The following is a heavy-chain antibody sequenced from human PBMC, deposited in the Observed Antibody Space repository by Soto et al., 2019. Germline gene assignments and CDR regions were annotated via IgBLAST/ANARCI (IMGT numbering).Heavy chain of an antibody. CDR3: AKSGCSSTSCSFEY. D-gene: IGHD2-2*01. Sequence: GGSLRLSCTASGFTFNNYAMNWVRQAPGKGLEWVAVISFEGSNKFYADTVNGRFTISRDNSKNKLYLQMDSLKAEDTAIYYCAKSGCSSTSCSFEYWGQGTLVTVSS. V-gene: IGHV3-30-3*02. CDR2: ISFEGSNK. CDR1: GFTFNNYA. J-gene: IGHJ4*02.